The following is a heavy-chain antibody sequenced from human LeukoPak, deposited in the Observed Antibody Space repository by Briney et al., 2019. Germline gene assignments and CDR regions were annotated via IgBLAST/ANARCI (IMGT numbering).Heavy chain of an antibody. V-gene: IGHV3-64*02. J-gene: IGHJ6*03. Sequence: PGGSLRLSCAASGFTFSSYAMHWVRQAPGKGLEYVSAISSNGGGTYYADSVKGRFTISRDNSKNTLYLQMNSVRAEDTAVYHCARVYYYYMDVWGKGTTVTISS. CDR3: ARVYYYYMDV. CDR2: ISSNGGGT. CDR1: GFTFSSYA.